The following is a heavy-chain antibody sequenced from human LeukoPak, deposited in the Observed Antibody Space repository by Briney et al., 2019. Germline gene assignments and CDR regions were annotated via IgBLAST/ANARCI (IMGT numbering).Heavy chain of an antibody. CDR2: ITPILGIA. J-gene: IGHJ4*02. CDR3: ASTYYYDSSGYYVFAY. Sequence: SVKVSCKASGGTFSSYAISWVRQAPGQGLEWMGRITPILGIANYAQKFQGRVTITADKSTSTAYMELSSLRSEDTAVYYCASTYYYDSSGYYVFAYWGQGTLVTVSS. CDR1: GGTFSSYA. D-gene: IGHD3-22*01. V-gene: IGHV1-69*04.